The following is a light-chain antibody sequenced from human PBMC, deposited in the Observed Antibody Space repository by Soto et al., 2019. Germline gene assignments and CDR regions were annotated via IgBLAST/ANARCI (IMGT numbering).Light chain of an antibody. CDR3: YSYAGSNLDV. CDR2: EVS. J-gene: IGLJ1*01. Sequence: QSVLTQPPSASGSPGQSVTISCTGTSSDIGGYNYVSWYQQHPGKAPKFMIYEVSKRPSGVPDRFSGSKSGNTASLTVSGLQAEDEADYYCYSYAGSNLDVFGTGTKLTVL. V-gene: IGLV2-8*01. CDR1: SSDIGGYNY.